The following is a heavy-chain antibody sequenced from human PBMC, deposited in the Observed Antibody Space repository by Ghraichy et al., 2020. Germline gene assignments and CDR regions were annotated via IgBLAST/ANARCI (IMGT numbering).Heavy chain of an antibody. CDR1: GGSISSSSYY. V-gene: IGHV4-39*01. J-gene: IGHJ3*02. CDR3: ARLSSGRYYVVFQDAFAS. CDR2: IYYSGST. D-gene: IGHD1-26*01. Sequence: SETLSLTCNVAGGSISSSSYYWGWIRQPPGRGLEWIESIYYSGSTYYNPSLKSRVTLSVDTSKNQFSLKLSSVTAADTAVYYCARLSSGRYYVVFQDAFASWGQGTMITVYS.